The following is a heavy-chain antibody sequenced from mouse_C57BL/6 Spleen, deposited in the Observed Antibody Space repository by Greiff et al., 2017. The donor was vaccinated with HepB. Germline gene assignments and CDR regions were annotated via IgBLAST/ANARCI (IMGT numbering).Heavy chain of an antibody. V-gene: IGHV5-16*01. CDR3: ARDEDSSGSFAY. D-gene: IGHD3-2*02. CDR1: GFTFSDYY. CDR2: INYDGSST. Sequence: DVMLVVSEGGLVQPGSSMKLSCTASGFTFSDYYMAWVRQVPEKGLEWVANINYDGSSTYYLDSLKSRFIISRDNAKNILYLQMSSLKSEDTATYYCARDEDSSGSFAYWGQGTLVTVSA. J-gene: IGHJ3*01.